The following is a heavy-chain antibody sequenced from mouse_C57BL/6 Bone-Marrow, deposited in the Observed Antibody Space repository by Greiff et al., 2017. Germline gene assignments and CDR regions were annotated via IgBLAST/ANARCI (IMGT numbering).Heavy chain of an antibody. J-gene: IGHJ3*01. Sequence: QVQLQQSGAELAKPGASVKLSCKASGYTFTSYWMHWVKQRPGQGLEWIGYINPSSGYTKYNQKFKDKATLTADKSSSTAYMQLSSLTYEDSAVDYCARQGLRDYYGSSPWFAYWGQGTLVTVSA. CDR3: ARQGLRDYYGSSPWFAY. CDR1: GYTFTSYW. CDR2: INPSSGYT. V-gene: IGHV1-7*01. D-gene: IGHD1-1*01.